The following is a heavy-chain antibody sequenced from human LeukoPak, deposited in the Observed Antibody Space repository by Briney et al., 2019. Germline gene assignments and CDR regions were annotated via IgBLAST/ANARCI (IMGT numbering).Heavy chain of an antibody. CDR2: ISSSSSYI. Sequence: GGSLRLSCAASGFTFSSYSMNWVRQAPGKGLEWVSSISSSSSYIYYADSVKGRFTISRDNAKNSLYLQMNSLRAEDTAVYYCAKETNSSSWFYYYYGMDVWGQGTTVTVSS. V-gene: IGHV3-21*04. CDR3: AKETNSSSWFYYYYGMDV. J-gene: IGHJ6*02. CDR1: GFTFSSYS. D-gene: IGHD6-13*01.